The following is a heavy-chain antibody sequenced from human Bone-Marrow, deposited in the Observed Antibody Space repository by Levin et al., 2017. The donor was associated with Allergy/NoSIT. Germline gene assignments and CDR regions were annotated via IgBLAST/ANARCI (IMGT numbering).Heavy chain of an antibody. CDR2: ITESGDT. D-gene: IGHD6-6*01. CDR3: AKDRRVAAYIIDAFDM. V-gene: IGHV3-23*01. CDR1: GFTFSNYA. J-gene: IGHJ3*02. Sequence: AGGSLRLSCAASGFTFSNYAMNWVRQAPGKGLEWVSSITESGDTHYADSVKGRFTISRDNSKNALYLRVNSLRAEDTAVYYCAKDRRVAAYIIDAFDMWGQGTMVTVSS.